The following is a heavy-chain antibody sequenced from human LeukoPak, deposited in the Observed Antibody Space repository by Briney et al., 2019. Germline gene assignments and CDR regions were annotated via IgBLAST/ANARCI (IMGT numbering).Heavy chain of an antibody. CDR3: ARDDCSSTSCYLDV. Sequence: PGGSLRLSCAASGFTFSSYSMNWVRQAPGKGLEWVSYISLSSSSSTIYYADSVKGRFTISRDNAKNSLYLQMNSLRAEDTAVYYCARDDCSSTSCYLDVWGKGTTVTVSS. J-gene: IGHJ6*04. CDR1: GFTFSSYS. CDR2: ISLSSSSSTI. V-gene: IGHV3-48*01. D-gene: IGHD2-2*01.